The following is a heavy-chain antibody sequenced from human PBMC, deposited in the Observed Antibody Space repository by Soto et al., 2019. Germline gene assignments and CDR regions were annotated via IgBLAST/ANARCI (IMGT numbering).Heavy chain of an antibody. CDR3: AGVFRFHGTRRVVDI. V-gene: IGHV3-21*01. CDR1: GFTFSSYS. D-gene: IGHD1-1*01. Sequence: PGGSLRLSCAASGFTFSSYSMNWVRQAPGKGLEWVSSISSSSSYIYYADSVKGRFTISRDNAKNSLYLQMNSLRAEDTAVYYCAGVFRFHGTRRVVDIWGQGIMVTVSS. CDR2: ISSSSSYI. J-gene: IGHJ3*02.